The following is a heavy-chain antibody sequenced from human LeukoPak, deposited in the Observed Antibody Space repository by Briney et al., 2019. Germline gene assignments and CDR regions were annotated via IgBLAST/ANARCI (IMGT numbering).Heavy chain of an antibody. D-gene: IGHD1-26*01. Sequence: GGSLRLSCAASGFTFSSYAMSWVRQAPGKGLEWVSTMSGSGGSTYYADSVKGRFIISRDNSKNTLYLQMNSLKTEDTAVYYCTTALVGGGPIDYWGQGTLVTVSS. CDR2: MSGSGGST. V-gene: IGHV3-23*01. J-gene: IGHJ4*02. CDR3: TTALVGGGPIDY. CDR1: GFTFSSYA.